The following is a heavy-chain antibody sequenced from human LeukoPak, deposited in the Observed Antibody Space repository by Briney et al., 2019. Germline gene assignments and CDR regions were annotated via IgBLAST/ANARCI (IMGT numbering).Heavy chain of an antibody. CDR2: ISSSSSTI. CDR1: GFTFSSYS. V-gene: IGHV3-48*02. CDR3: ARASLAYCGGDCYYGFDY. J-gene: IGHJ4*02. Sequence: GGSLRLSCAASGFTFSSYSMTWVRQAPGKGLEWVSYISSSSSTIYYADSVKGRFTISRDNAKNSLYLQMNSLRDEDTAVYYCARASLAYCGGDCYYGFDYWGQGTLVTVSS. D-gene: IGHD2-21*02.